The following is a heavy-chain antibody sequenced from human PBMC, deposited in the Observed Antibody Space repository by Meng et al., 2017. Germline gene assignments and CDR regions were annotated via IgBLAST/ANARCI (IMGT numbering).Heavy chain of an antibody. CDR1: GDTVSSDSAA. CDR2: TYYRSKWYN. V-gene: IGHV6-1*01. J-gene: IGHJ4*02. Sequence: QLQQSGPGRMKPSQTPSLTCAISGDTVSSDSAALNWIRQSPSRGLEWLGRTYYRSKWYNDFAVSVKSRIIINPDTSKNHFSLQLNSVTPEDTAVYYCASGWSMFQTWGQGTLVTVSS. D-gene: IGHD3-10*02. CDR3: ASGWSMFQT.